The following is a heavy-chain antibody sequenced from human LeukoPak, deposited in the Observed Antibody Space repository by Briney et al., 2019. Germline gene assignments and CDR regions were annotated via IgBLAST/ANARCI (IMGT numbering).Heavy chain of an antibody. CDR2: IWYDGSNK. D-gene: IGHD1-7*01. Sequence: GGSLRLSCAASGFTFSSYGMHWVRQAPGKGLEWVAVIWYDGSNKYYADSVKGRFTISRDNSKNTLYLQMNSLRAEDTAVYYCARVLELRGYYYYGIDVWGQGTTVTVSS. CDR1: GFTFSSYG. V-gene: IGHV3-33*01. J-gene: IGHJ6*02. CDR3: ARVLELRGYYYYGIDV.